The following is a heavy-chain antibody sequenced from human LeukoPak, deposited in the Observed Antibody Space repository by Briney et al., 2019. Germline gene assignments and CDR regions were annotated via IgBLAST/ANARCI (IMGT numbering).Heavy chain of an antibody. CDR2: MNPTSANA. J-gene: IGHJ6*03. Sequence: APLKVSCKAAGYTVASSDINWGAQSTGPRGGWRGGMNPTSANAGSAQKFQGRVTTPWNTTISTAYMELSRLRSEDTAVYYCARGYYYYYMDVWGKGTTVTVSS. D-gene: IGHD3-10*01. CDR3: ARGYYYYYMDV. V-gene: IGHV1-8*03. CDR1: GYTVASSD.